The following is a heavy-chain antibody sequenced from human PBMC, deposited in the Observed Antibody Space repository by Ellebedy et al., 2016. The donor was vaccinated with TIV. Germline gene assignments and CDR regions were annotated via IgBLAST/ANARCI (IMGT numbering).Heavy chain of an antibody. CDR2: INPNSGGT. CDR1: GYTFTGYY. V-gene: IGHV1-2*02. D-gene: IGHD4-23*01. J-gene: IGHJ6*02. CDR3: ARGCCPVERMGYYYGMDV. Sequence: ASVKVSCXASGYTFTGYYMHWVRQAPGQGLEWMGWINPNSGGTNYAQKFQGRVTMTRDTSISTAYMELSRLRSDDTAVYYCARGCCPVERMGYYYGMDVWGQGTTVTVSS.